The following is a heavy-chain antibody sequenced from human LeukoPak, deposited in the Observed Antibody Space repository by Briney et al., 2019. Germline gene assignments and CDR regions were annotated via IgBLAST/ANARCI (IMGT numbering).Heavy chain of an antibody. V-gene: IGHV3-15*01. CDR2: IRSKTDGGTI. CDR3: ITDPAGVTTVTSPNYYFNY. D-gene: IGHD4-17*01. J-gene: IGHJ4*01. Sequence: GGSLRLSCAASGFTFSNAWMSWVRQAPGKGLEWVGRIRSKTDGGTIDYAAPVNGRFTISRDDSKNTLYLQMNSLKTEDTAVYYCITDPAGVTTVTSPNYYFNYWG. CDR1: GFTFSNAW.